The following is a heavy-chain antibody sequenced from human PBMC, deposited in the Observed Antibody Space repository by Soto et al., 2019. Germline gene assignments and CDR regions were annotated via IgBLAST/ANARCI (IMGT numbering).Heavy chain of an antibody. J-gene: IGHJ4*02. Sequence: PGGSLRLSCAASGFTFSGYAMNWVRQAPGKGLEWVSAISGSAATNHFAAAVKGRFTISRDNSKNTLYLQMNSLRAEDTAVYYCARDRSYYDSSGSYSPPYWGQGTLVTVSS. CDR2: ISGSAATN. CDR3: ARDRSYYDSSGSYSPPY. V-gene: IGHV3-23*01. CDR1: GFTFSGYA. D-gene: IGHD3-22*01.